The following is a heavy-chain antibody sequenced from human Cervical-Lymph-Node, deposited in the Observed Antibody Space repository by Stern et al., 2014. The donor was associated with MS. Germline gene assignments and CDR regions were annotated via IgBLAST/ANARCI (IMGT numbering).Heavy chain of an antibody. V-gene: IGHV5-51*03. CDR2: IYPGDSDT. Sequence: EVQLVQSGAELKKPGESLRISCKGSGYSFTTYWIGWVRQMPGKGLEWLGGIYPGDSDTRYNPSFQGNVTISADTSINTAYLQWSSLRASDTAIYFCALGHGSRSWSHFDSWGLGTLVTVSS. CDR1: GYSFTTYW. D-gene: IGHD6-13*01. J-gene: IGHJ4*02. CDR3: ALGHGSRSWSHFDS.